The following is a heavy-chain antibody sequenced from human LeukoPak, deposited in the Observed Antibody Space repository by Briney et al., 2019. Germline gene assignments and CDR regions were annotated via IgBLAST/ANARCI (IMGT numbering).Heavy chain of an antibody. D-gene: IGHD3-10*01. J-gene: IGHJ4*02. CDR2: ISSSSRYI. V-gene: IGHV3-21*01. CDR1: GFTFSSYS. CDR3: ARADYGSGNFDY. Sequence: GGSLRLSCAASGFTFSSYSMNWVRQAPGKGLEWVSSISSSSRYIYYADSVKGRFTISRDNAKNSLYLQMNSLRAEDTAVYYCARADYGSGNFDYWGRGTLVTVSS.